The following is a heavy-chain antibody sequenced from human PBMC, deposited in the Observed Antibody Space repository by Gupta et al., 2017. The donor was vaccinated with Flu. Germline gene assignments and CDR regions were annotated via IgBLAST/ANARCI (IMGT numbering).Heavy chain of an antibody. V-gene: IGHV3-23*01. CDR3: AKVVGGYFDY. D-gene: IGHD2-21*01. J-gene: IGHJ4*02. CDR2: ISGSGGST. Sequence: FTFSSNAMGWVRQAPGKGLEWVSAISGSGGSTYYADSVKGRFTISRDNSKNTLYLQMNSLRAEDTAVYYCAKVVGGYFDYWGQGTLVTVSS. CDR1: FTFSSNA.